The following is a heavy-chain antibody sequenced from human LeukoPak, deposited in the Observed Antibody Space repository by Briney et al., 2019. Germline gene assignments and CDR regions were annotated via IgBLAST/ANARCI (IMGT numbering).Heavy chain of an antibody. CDR2: FDPEDGET. D-gene: IGHD4-17*01. J-gene: IGHJ4*02. CDR1: GYTLTELS. Sequence: GASVKVSCKVSGYTLTELSMHWVRQAPGKGLEWMGGFDPEDGETIYAQKFQGRVTITADKSTSTAYMELSSLRSEDTAVYYCARVGSWAMEPYGDPRDWGQGTLVTVSS. CDR3: ARVGSWAMEPYGDPRD. V-gene: IGHV1-24*01.